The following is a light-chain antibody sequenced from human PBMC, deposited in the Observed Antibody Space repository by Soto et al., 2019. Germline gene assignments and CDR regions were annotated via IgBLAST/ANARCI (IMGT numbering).Light chain of an antibody. CDR2: DVS. CDR1: SSDVGGYNY. J-gene: IGLJ1*01. V-gene: IGLV2-14*03. CDR3: SSYTTSNTRQIV. Sequence: QSVLTQPASVSGSPGQSITISCTGTSSDVGGYNYVSWYQHHPGKAPKLMIYDVSNRPSGVSNRFSGSKSGNTASLTISGLQPEDEAEYYCSSYTTSNTRQIVLGTGTKVTVL.